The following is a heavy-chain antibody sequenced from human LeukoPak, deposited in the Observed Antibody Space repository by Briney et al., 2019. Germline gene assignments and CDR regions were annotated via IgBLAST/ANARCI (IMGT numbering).Heavy chain of an antibody. Sequence: SETLSLTCAVYGGSFSGYYWSWIRQPPGKGLEWSGEINHSGSTNYNPSLKSRVTISVDTSKNQFSLKLSSVTAADTAVYYCARISMVRGVIWGLVDYWGQGTLVTVSS. CDR1: GGSFSGYY. V-gene: IGHV4-34*01. CDR2: INHSGST. J-gene: IGHJ4*02. CDR3: ARISMVRGVIWGLVDY. D-gene: IGHD3-10*01.